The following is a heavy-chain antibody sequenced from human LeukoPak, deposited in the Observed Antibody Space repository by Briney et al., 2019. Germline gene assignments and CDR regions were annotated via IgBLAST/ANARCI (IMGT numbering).Heavy chain of an antibody. CDR1: GFIFNNYA. CDR2: ISWNSGSI. J-gene: IGHJ3*02. Sequence: GRSLRLSCAGSGFIFNNYAMHWVRQPPGKGLEWVSGISWNSGSIGYADSVKGRFTISRDNAKNSLYLQMNSLRAEDTALYYCAKVGSSGAFDIWGQGTMVTVSS. D-gene: IGHD3-22*01. CDR3: AKVGSSGAFDI. V-gene: IGHV3-9*01.